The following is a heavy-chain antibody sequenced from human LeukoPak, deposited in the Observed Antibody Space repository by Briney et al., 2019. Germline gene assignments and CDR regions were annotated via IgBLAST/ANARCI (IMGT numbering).Heavy chain of an antibody. Sequence: PSETLSLTCTVSGGSISSSSYYWGWIRQPPGKGLEWIGSIYYSGSTYYNPSLKSRVTISVDTSKNQFSLKLSSVTAADTAVYYCARDSRIAAAGPPDYWGQGTLVTVSS. D-gene: IGHD6-13*01. CDR3: ARDSRIAAAGPPDY. V-gene: IGHV4-39*07. CDR2: IYYSGST. J-gene: IGHJ4*02. CDR1: GGSISSSSYY.